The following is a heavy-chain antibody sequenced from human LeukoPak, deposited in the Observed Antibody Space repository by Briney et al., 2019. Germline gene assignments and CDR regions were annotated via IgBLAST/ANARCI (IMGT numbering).Heavy chain of an antibody. V-gene: IGHV3-74*01. CDR2: ISPDGSSA. D-gene: IGHD3-16*01. J-gene: IGHJ4*02. Sequence: GGSLRLSCAASGFTFSSYWMHWVRHAPGKGLVWVSRISPDGSSALYADSVKGRFTISRDNAKNTLYLQMNSLRGDDTAVYYCARSIDPRGGFDYWGQGTLVTVSS. CDR3: ARSIDPRGGFDY. CDR1: GFTFSSYW.